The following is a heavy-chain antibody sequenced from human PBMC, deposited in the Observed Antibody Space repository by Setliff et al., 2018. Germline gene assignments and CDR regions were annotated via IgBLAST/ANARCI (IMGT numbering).Heavy chain of an antibody. D-gene: IGHD6-6*01. CDR1: GFTVSSNY. CDR2: IYSGGST. Sequence: VGSLRLSCAASGFTVSSNYMSWVRQAPGKGLEWVSVIYSGGSTYYADSVKGRFTISRDNSKNTLYLQMNSLRAEDTAVYYCASTEYSSSSSYYYYYMDVWGKGTTVTVSS. J-gene: IGHJ6*03. V-gene: IGHV3-66*02. CDR3: ASTEYSSSSSYYYYYMDV.